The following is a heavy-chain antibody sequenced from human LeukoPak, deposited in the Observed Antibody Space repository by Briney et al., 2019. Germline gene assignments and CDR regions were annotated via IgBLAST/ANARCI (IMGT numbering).Heavy chain of an antibody. V-gene: IGHV3-23*01. CDR1: GFTFGSYA. CDR2: ISGSGGST. J-gene: IGHJ5*02. Sequence: GGSLRLPCAASGFTFGSYAMYWVRQAPGKGLEWVSGISGSGGSTFYADSVKGRFTISRDNSENTVYLQMNSLRADDTAVYYCARGVDAGRITIFGVVHTDQNWFDPWGQGTLVTVSS. D-gene: IGHD3-3*01. CDR3: ARGVDAGRITIFGVVHTDQNWFDP.